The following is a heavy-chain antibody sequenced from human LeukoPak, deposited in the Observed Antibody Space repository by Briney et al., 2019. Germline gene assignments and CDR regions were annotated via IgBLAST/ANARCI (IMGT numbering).Heavy chain of an antibody. CDR3: ARYIVVVPAATSGNWFDP. CDR2: IYYSGST. J-gene: IGHJ5*02. Sequence: SETLSLTCTVSGGSISSHYWSWIRQPPGKGLEWIGYIYYSGSTNYNPSLKSRVTISVDTSKNQFSLKLSSVTAADTAVYYCARYIVVVPAATSGNWFDPRGQGTLVTVSS. D-gene: IGHD2-2*01. CDR1: GGSISSHY. V-gene: IGHV4-59*11.